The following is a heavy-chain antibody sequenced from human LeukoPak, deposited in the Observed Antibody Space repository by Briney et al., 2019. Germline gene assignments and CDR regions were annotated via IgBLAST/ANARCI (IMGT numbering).Heavy chain of an antibody. CDR2: ISTGSTYI. J-gene: IGHJ4*02. D-gene: IGHD3-3*01. CDR1: GITFSSYS. CDR3: ASNDDLDY. V-gene: IGHV3-21*01. Sequence: GGSLRLSCAASGITFSSYSMKWVRQAPGKGLEWVSSISTGSTYIHYADSVKGRFTISRDNAKNALYLQMNSLRAADTAVYYCASNDDLDYWGQGTLVTVSS.